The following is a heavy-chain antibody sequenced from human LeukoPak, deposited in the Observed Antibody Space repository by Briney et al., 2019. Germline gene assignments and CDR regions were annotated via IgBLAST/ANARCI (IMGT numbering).Heavy chain of an antibody. V-gene: IGHV1-18*01. Sequence: ASVKVSRKASGRTFSSYAISWVRHAPAQGLEWMGWISAYNGNTNYSQKLQGRVTMTTDTSTGTAYMELRSLRSDDTAVYYCARAVPDDSSGYYDPLRDYYYYMDVWGKGTTVTVSS. J-gene: IGHJ6*03. CDR3: ARAVPDDSSGYYDPLRDYYYYMDV. CDR2: ISAYNGNT. D-gene: IGHD3-22*01. CDR1: GRTFSSYA.